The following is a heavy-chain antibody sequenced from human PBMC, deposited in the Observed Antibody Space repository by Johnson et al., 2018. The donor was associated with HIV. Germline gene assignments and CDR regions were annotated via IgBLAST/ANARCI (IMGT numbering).Heavy chain of an antibody. J-gene: IGHJ3*02. D-gene: IGHD4-23*01. CDR3: AKDTGGNSGSDAFDI. CDR1: GFTFDDYG. Sequence: VQLVESGGGVVRPGGSLRLSCAASGFTFDDYGMNWVRQAPGKGLEWVSAISGSGSSTYYADSVKGRFTISRDNSKNTLYLQMNSLRAEDTAVYYCAKDTGGNSGSDAFDIWGQGTMVTVSS. V-gene: IGHV3-23*04. CDR2: ISGSGSST.